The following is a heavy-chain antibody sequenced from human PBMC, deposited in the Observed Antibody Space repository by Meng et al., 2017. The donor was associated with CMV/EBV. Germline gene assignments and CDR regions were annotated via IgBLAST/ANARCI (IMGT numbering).Heavy chain of an antibody. D-gene: IGHD3-3*01. V-gene: IGHV3-21*01. Sequence: GESLKIPCAASGFTFSSYSMNWVRQAPGKGLEWVSSISSSSSYIYYADSVKGRFTISRDNAKNSLYLQMNSLRAEDTAVYYCARESTIFGVVIPNYYYYGMDVWGQGTTVTVSS. J-gene: IGHJ6*02. CDR1: GFTFSSYS. CDR2: ISSSSSYI. CDR3: ARESTIFGVVIPNYYYYGMDV.